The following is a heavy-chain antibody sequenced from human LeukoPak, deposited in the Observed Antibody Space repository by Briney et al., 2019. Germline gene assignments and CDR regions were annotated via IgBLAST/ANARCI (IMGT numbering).Heavy chain of an antibody. V-gene: IGHV1-46*01. CDR1: GYTFTSYY. CDR2: INPSGGST. J-gene: IGHJ6*02. Sequence: GASVKVSCKASGYTFTSYYMHWVRQAPGQGLEWMGIINPSGGSTSYAQKFQGRVTMTRDTSTSTVYMELSSLRSEDTAVYYCARDLSITIFGVVIPLYYYYYGMDVWGQGTTVTVSS. CDR3: ARDLSITIFGVVIPLYYYYYGMDV. D-gene: IGHD3-3*01.